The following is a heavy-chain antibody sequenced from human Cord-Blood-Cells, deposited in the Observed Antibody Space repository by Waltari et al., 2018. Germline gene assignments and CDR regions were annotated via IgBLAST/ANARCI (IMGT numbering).Heavy chain of an antibody. CDR3: ARGGYYFDY. CDR1: GGTFSRYA. V-gene: IGHV1-69*01. CDR2: IIPIFGTA. Sequence: QVQLVRSGAEVKKHGSPVNVPCKPAGGTFSRYAITWVRQAPGQGLEWMGGIIPIFGTANDAQKFQGRVTITADESTSTAYMELSSLRSEDTAVYYCARGGYYFDYWGQGTLVTVSS. D-gene: IGHD3-16*01. J-gene: IGHJ4*02.